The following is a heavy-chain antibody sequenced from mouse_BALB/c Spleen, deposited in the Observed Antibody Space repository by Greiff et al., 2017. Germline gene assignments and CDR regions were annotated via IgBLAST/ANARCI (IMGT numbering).Heavy chain of an antibody. V-gene: IGHV2-6-5*01. D-gene: IGHD2-3*01. CDR2: IWGGGST. Sequence: VQGVESGPGLVAPSQSLSITCTVSGFSLTDYGVSWIRQPPGKGLEWLGVIWGGGSTYYNSALKSRLSISKDNSKSQVFLKMNSLQTDDTAMYYCAKHPDGYYAYYFDYWGQGTTLTVSS. CDR1: GFSLTDYG. J-gene: IGHJ2*01. CDR3: AKHPDGYYAYYFDY.